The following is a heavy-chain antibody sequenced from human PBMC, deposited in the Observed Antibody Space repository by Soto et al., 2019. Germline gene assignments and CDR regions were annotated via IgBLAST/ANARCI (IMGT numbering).Heavy chain of an antibody. CDR1: GFTFSNAW. Sequence: GGSLRLSCAASGFTFSNAWMNWVRQAPGKGLEWVGRIKSKTDGGTTDYAAPVKGRFTISRDDSKNTLYLQMNSLKTEDTAVYYCTTDSLGGGYSSIGYYYGMDVWGQGTTVTVSS. CDR2: IKSKTDGGTT. D-gene: IGHD3-22*01. V-gene: IGHV3-15*07. J-gene: IGHJ6*02. CDR3: TTDSLGGGYSSIGYYYGMDV.